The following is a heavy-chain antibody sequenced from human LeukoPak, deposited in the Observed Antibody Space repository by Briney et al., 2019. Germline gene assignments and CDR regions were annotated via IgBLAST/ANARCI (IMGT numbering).Heavy chain of an antibody. V-gene: IGHV1-2*02. CDR1: GYTFTDYY. J-gene: IGHJ3*02. Sequence: ASVKVSCKASGYTFTDYYMHWVRQAPGQGLEWMGWINPNKGGTKYAQKFQGRVTMTRDTSISTAYMELSRLRSGDTAVYYCARGSYSSSWYSDAFDIWGQGTMVTVSS. CDR2: INPNKGGT. D-gene: IGHD6-13*01. CDR3: ARGSYSSSWYSDAFDI.